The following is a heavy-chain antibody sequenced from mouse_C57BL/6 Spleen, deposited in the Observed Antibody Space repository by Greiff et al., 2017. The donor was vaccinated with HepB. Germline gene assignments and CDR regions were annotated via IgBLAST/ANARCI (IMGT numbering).Heavy chain of an antibody. Sequence: QVQLQQSGPELVKPGASVKISCKASGYAFSSSWMNWVKQRPGKGLEWIGRIYPGDGDTNYNGKFKGKATLTADKSSSTAYMQLSSLTSEDSAVYFCVIYDGYSGWFAYWGQGTLVTVSA. CDR2: IYPGDGDT. J-gene: IGHJ3*01. CDR3: VIYDGYSGWFAY. V-gene: IGHV1-82*01. CDR1: GYAFSSSW. D-gene: IGHD2-3*01.